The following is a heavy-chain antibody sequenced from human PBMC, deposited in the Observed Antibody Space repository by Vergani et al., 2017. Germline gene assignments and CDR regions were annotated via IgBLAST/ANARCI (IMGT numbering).Heavy chain of an antibody. CDR3: AREVESYYDFWSGYSRYYYYGMDV. J-gene: IGHJ6*02. CDR2: INSDGSST. D-gene: IGHD3-3*01. CDR1: GFTFSSYW. Sequence: EVQLVESGGGLVQPGGSLRLSCAASGFTFSSYWMHWVRQAPGKGLVWVSRINSDGSSTSYAASVKGRFTISRDNAKNTLYLQMNSLRAEDTAVYYCAREVESYYDFWSGYSRYYYYGMDVWGQGTTVTVSS. V-gene: IGHV3-74*01.